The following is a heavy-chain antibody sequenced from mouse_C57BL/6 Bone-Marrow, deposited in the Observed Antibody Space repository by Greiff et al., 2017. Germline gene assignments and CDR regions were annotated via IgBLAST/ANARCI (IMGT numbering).Heavy chain of an antibody. CDR1: GFSLTSYG. J-gene: IGHJ3*01. CDR3: ARNAH. V-gene: IGHV2-2*01. CDR2: IWSGGST. Sequence: QIQLQQSGPGLVQPSQSLSITCTVSGFSLTSYGVHWVRQSPGKGLEWLGVIWSGGSTDYNAAFISRLSISKDNSKSQVFFKMNSLQADDTAIYYCARNAHWGQGTLVTVSA.